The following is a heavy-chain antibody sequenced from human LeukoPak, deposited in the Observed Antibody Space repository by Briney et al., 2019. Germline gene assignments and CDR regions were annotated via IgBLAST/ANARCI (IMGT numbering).Heavy chain of an antibody. CDR1: GYTFTGYY. V-gene: IGHV1-2*04. Sequence: ASVKVSCKASGYTFTGYYMHWVRQAPGQGLEWMGWINPNSGGTNYAQKFQGWVTMTRDTSISTAYMELSRLRSDDTAVYYCARDYGYYDSSGYYSDYYYGMDVWGQGTTVTVSS. J-gene: IGHJ6*02. CDR3: ARDYGYYDSSGYYSDYYYGMDV. D-gene: IGHD3-22*01. CDR2: INPNSGGT.